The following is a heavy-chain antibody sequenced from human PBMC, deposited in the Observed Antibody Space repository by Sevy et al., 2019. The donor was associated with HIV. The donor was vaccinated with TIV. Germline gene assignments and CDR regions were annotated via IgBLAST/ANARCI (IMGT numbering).Heavy chain of an antibody. CDR2: VSPYNGKT. CDR1: GYTFTSFG. Sequence: ASVKVSCKASGYTFTSFGITWVRQAPGQGLEWVGCVSPYNGKTKYAQKLQGRVTMTTDTSTSTAYMELRSLRSDDTAVYYCARPFCSGGSCYRWYFDFWGQGTLVTVSS. CDR3: ARPFCSGGSCYRWYFDF. D-gene: IGHD2-15*01. J-gene: IGHJ4*02. V-gene: IGHV1-18*01.